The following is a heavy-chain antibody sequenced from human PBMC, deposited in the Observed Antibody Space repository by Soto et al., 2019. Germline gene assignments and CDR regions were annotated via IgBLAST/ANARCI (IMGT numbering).Heavy chain of an antibody. CDR1: GGSISSYY. J-gene: IGHJ5*02. V-gene: IGHV4-59*01. D-gene: IGHD3-10*01. CDR3: ARAGTTMVRGVISGWFDP. Sequence: PSETLSLACTVSGGSISSYYWSWILQPPGKGLEWIGYIYYSGSTNYNPSLKSRVTISVDTSKNQFSLKLSSVTAADTAVYYCARAGTTMVRGVISGWFDPWGQGTLVT. CDR2: IYYSGST.